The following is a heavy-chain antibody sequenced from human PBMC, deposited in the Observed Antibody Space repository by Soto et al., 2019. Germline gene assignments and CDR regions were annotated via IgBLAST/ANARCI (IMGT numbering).Heavy chain of an antibody. J-gene: IGHJ3*02. CDR2: ISSNGGST. D-gene: IGHD3-22*01. V-gene: IGHV3-64D*08. CDR1: GFTFSSYA. Sequence: GGSLRLSCSASGFTFSSYAMHWVRQAPGKGLEYVSAISSNGGSTYYADSVKGRFTISRDNSKNTLYLQMSSLRAEDTAVYYCVKGLGVYYYDSSGYYNDAFDIWGQGTMVTVSS. CDR3: VKGLGVYYYDSSGYYNDAFDI.